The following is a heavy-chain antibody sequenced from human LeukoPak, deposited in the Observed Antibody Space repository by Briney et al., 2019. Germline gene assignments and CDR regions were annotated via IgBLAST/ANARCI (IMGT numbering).Heavy chain of an antibody. CDR3: AKVGYSSSGSYYYYMDD. V-gene: IGHV3-23*01. CDR2: ISGSGGST. D-gene: IGHD6-13*01. J-gene: IGHJ6*03. CDR1: GFTFSSYA. Sequence: PGGSLRLSCAASGFTFSSYAMSWVRQAPGKGLEWVSAISGSGGSTYYADSVKGRFTISRDNSKNTLYLQMNSLRAEDTAVYYCAKVGYSSSGSYYYYMDDWGKGTTVTVSS.